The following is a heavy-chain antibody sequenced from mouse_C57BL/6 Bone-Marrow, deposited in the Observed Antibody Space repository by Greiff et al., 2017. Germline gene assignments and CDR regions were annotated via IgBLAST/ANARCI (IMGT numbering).Heavy chain of an antibody. CDR2: IYPRRGNT. D-gene: IGHD4-1*01. J-gene: IGHJ2*01. CDR3: ARHWGDY. Sequence: QVQLQQSGAELARPGASVKLSCKASGYTFTSYGISWVKQRTGQGLEWIGEIYPRRGNTYYNEKFKGKATLTADKSSSTAYMELRSLTSEDSAVYFCARHWGDYWGQGTTLTVSS. V-gene: IGHV1-81*01. CDR1: GYTFTSYG.